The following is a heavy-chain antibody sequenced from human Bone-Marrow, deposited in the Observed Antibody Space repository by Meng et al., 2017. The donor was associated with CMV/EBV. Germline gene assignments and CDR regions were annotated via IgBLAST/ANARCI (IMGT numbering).Heavy chain of an antibody. CDR3: ARGRLDFWSGYHNYYYGMDF. V-gene: IGHV4-59*01. Sequence: SETLSLTCTVSGGSISSYYWNWIRQPPGKGLEWLASVYYSGTTNYNPSLKSRVTISVDTSKNQFSLKLSSVTAADTAVYYCARGRLDFWSGYHNYYYGMDFWGQGTTVTVSS. D-gene: IGHD3-3*01. J-gene: IGHJ6*02. CDR2: VYYSGTT. CDR1: GGSISSYY.